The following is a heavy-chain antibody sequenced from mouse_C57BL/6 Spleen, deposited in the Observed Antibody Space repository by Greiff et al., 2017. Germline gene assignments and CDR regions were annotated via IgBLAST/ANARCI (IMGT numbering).Heavy chain of an antibody. CDR3: TREGGLFYFDY. V-gene: IGHV5-9-1*02. CDR1: GFTLSSYA. Sequence: EVKLMESGEGLVKPGGSLKLSCAASGFTLSSYAMSWVRQTPEKRLEWVAYISSGGDYIYYADTVKGRFTISRDNARNTLYLQMSSLKSEDTAMYYCTREGGLFYFDYWGQGTTLTVSS. J-gene: IGHJ2*01. D-gene: IGHD1-1*01. CDR2: ISSGGDYI.